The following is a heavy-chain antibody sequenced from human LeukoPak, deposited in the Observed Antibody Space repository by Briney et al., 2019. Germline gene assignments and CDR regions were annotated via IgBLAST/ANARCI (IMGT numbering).Heavy chain of an antibody. D-gene: IGHD6-19*01. J-gene: IGHJ6*03. CDR2: ISYDGSNK. V-gene: IGHV3-30*04. CDR1: GFTFSSYA. Sequence: GGSLRLSCAASGFTFSSYAMHWVRQAPGKGLEWVAVISYDGSNKYYADSVKGRFTISRDNSKNTLYLQMNSLRAEDTAVYYCARDPPYYAGAGNYYYYYMDVWGKGTTVTVSS. CDR3: ARDPPYYAGAGNYYYYYMDV.